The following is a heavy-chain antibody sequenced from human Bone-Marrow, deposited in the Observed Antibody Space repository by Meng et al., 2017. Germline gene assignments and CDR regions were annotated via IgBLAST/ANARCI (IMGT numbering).Heavy chain of an antibody. V-gene: IGHV4-30-4*01. Sequence: QVQLQESGPGLVKPSQTLSLTCTVSGGSISSGDYYWSWVRQPPGKGLEWIGYIYYSGSTYYNPSLKSRVTISVDTSKNQFSLKLSSVTAADTAVYYCASSMTTVTAEIDYWGQGTLVTVSS. J-gene: IGHJ4*02. CDR2: IYYSGST. CDR1: GGSISSGDYY. D-gene: IGHD4-17*01. CDR3: ASSMTTVTAEIDY.